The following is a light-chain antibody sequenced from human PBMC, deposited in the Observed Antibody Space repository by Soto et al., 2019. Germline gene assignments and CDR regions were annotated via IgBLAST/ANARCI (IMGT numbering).Light chain of an antibody. V-gene: IGKV3-15*01. CDR2: GAS. CDR1: QSVNSD. CDR3: HQYNNWPHT. Sequence: EIVMTQSPATLSVSPGERATLSCRASQSVNSDLAWYQHKPGQAPRLLIYGASTRATGIPARFSGSGSGTEFTLTISSLQSEDFAVYHCHQYNNWPHTFGQGTKLEIK. J-gene: IGKJ2*01.